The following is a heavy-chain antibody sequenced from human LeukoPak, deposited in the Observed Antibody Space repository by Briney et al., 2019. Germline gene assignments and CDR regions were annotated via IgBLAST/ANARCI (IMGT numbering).Heavy chain of an antibody. D-gene: IGHD2-2*01. CDR2: INAGNGNT. CDR3: ARDAAAIMWFDP. CDR1: GYTFTSYA. V-gene: IGHV1-3*01. J-gene: IGHJ5*02. Sequence: ASVKVSRKASGYTFTSYAMHWVRQAPGQRLEWMGWINAGNGNTKYSQKFQGTVTITRDTSASTAYMELSSLRSEDTAVYYCARDAAAIMWFDPWGQGTLVTVSS.